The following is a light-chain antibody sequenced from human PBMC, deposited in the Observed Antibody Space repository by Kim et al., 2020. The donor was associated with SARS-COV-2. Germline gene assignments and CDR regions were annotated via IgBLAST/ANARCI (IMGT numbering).Light chain of an antibody. J-gene: IGKJ2*01. Sequence: DIVMTQSPDSLALSLVERATINCRPSQNIFYSPTNKNYLAWYQHKLGQPPKLLIYWASTRESGVSARFSGSGSRTNFSLTISSLQAEDVAVYYCQQYYTAPPTFGQGTKLEIK. CDR2: WAS. V-gene: IGKV4-1*01. CDR1: QNIFYSPTNKNY. CDR3: QQYYTAPPT.